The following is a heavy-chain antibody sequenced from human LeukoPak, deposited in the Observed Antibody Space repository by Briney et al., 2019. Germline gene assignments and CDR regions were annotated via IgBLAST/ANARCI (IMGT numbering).Heavy chain of an antibody. Sequence: SQTLSLTCAVSGGSISSDGYSWSWVRQPPGKGLEWIGHIYQSGSTYYNPSLKSRVTISVDTSKNQFSLELSSVTAADTAVYYCASSRRGGSWRGPNQYWGQGTLVTVSS. CDR3: ASSRRGGSWRGPNQY. CDR1: GGSISSDGYS. D-gene: IGHD2-15*01. CDR2: IYQSGST. J-gene: IGHJ4*02. V-gene: IGHV4-30-2*01.